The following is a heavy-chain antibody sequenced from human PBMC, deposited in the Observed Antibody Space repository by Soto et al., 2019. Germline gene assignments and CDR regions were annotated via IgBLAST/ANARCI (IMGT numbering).Heavy chain of an antibody. Sequence: GGSLRLSCAASGFTFSSYWMHWVRQAPGKGLVWVSRINSDGSSTSYADSVKGRFTISRDNAKNTLYLQMNSLRAEDTAVYYCAREIGIVGVAPFDYWGQGTLVTVSS. CDR3: AREIGIVGVAPFDY. V-gene: IGHV3-74*01. CDR2: INSDGSST. CDR1: GFTFSSYW. J-gene: IGHJ4*02. D-gene: IGHD1-26*01.